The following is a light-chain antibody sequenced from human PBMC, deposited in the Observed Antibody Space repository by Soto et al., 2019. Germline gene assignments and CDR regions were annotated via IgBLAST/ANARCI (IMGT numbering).Light chain of an antibody. CDR1: QSISRW. CDR2: DAS. J-gene: IGKJ1*01. CDR3: QQYDTYRT. V-gene: IGKV1-5*01. Sequence: DIQVSPSPSTLSASVGDRVTITCRASQSISRWLAWYQQKPGKAPKLLIYDASSLESGVPARFSGSGSGTEFTLSISSLQPDDFATYYCQQYDTYRTFGQGTKVDIK.